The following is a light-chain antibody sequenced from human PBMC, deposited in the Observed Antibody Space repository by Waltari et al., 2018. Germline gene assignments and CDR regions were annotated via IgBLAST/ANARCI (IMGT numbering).Light chain of an antibody. CDR3: QQSYNWPRT. CDR2: DGA. Sequence: IVLTQSPATLSLSPGERATLSCRASQSISSYLAWYQQKPGQAPRLLICDGANRATGIPARFSGSGSKTDFTLTIASLEPEDSAVYYCQQSYNWPRTFGQGTKV. CDR1: QSISSY. J-gene: IGKJ1*01. V-gene: IGKV3-11*01.